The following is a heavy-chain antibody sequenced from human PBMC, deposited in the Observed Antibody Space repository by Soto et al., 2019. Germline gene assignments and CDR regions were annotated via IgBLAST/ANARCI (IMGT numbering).Heavy chain of an antibody. CDR1: GFSLSTSGVG. D-gene: IGHD3-16*02. CDR2: IYWNDDK. J-gene: IGHJ4*02. Sequence: QITLKESGPTLVKPTQTLTLTCTFSGFSLSTSGVGVGWIRQPPGKALEWLALIYWNDDKRYSPSLKSRLTISKDTSKNPVVLTMTNMDPVDTATYYCAHSQPTFGGVIGPTFAYWGQGTLVTVSS. CDR3: AHSQPTFGGVIGPTFAY. V-gene: IGHV2-5*01.